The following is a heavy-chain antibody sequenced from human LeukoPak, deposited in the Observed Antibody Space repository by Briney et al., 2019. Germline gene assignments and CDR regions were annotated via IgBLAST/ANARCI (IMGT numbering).Heavy chain of an antibody. D-gene: IGHD6-19*01. Sequence: GASLRLSCAVSGFSVNSNYMSWVRQAPGKGLELVSILYGGGTTKYAESVKGRFTISRDNSKNTLYLQMNSLRAEDTAVYYCARESRSGPGNFWGQGTLVTVSS. CDR2: LYGGGTT. J-gene: IGHJ4*02. CDR3: ARESRSGPGNF. V-gene: IGHV3-53*01. CDR1: GFSVNSNY.